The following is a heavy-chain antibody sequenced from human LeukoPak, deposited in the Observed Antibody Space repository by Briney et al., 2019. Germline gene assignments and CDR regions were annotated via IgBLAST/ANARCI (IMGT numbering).Heavy chain of an antibody. CDR3: ARGYCSSTSCYMDV. D-gene: IGHD2-2*01. CDR1: GYTFTSYA. J-gene: IGHJ6*02. Sequence: GASVKVSCKASGYTFTSYAMHWVRQAPGQRLEWMGWINAGNGSTKYSQKFQGRVTITGDTSASTAYMELSSLRSEDTAVYYCARGYCSSTSCYMDVWGQGTTVT. CDR2: INAGNGST. V-gene: IGHV1-3*01.